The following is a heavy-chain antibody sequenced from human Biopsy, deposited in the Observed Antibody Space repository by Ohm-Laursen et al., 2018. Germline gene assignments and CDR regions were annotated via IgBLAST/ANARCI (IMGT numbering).Heavy chain of an antibody. J-gene: IGHJ6*02. V-gene: IGHV3-21*01. Sequence: SLRLSCAAAGFSFTSYTMNWVRQVPGKGLECVSSITSRSGYKYYADSVKGRFTISRDNAKNSLYLQMNSLRAEDTAVYFCASLGLVWFGELLSVPFGMDVWGQGTTVTVSS. CDR3: ASLGLVWFGELLSVPFGMDV. CDR1: GFSFTSYT. CDR2: ITSRSGYK. D-gene: IGHD3-10*01.